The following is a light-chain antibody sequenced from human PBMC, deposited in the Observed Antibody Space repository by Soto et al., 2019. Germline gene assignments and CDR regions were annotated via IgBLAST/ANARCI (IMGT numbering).Light chain of an antibody. CDR2: GAS. CDR3: QQYNNWPWT. J-gene: IGKJ1*01. Sequence: TQSPGTLSVSPGGRATLSCRASQSISGTLAWYQQKPGQAPRLLIYGASTRATSFPARFSGSGSGTDFTLTISSLQSEDFAVYYCQQYNNWPWTFGQGTKVDIK. V-gene: IGKV3-15*01. CDR1: QSISGT.